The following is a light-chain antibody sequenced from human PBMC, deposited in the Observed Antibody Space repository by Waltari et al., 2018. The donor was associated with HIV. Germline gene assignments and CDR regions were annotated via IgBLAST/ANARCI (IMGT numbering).Light chain of an antibody. J-gene: IGLJ1*01. CDR3: ATWDDNLNGRV. Sequence: SVLTQPPSASGTPGQRVTISCSTISSNIGANGVSWYQQLPGTAPKLLRYSNIHRPSGVPDRVAGSKPGTSASLAISGLQSDDEADYYCATWDDNLNGRVFGTGTKVTVL. CDR2: SNI. CDR1: SSNIGANG. V-gene: IGLV1-44*01.